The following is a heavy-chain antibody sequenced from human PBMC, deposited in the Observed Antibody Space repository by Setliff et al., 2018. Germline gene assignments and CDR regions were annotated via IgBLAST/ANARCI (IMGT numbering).Heavy chain of an antibody. D-gene: IGHD6-6*01. Sequence: SETLSLTFAVYGESFDNHYWTWIRQPPGERLEWIGEINHRGFTDYKPSLKSRLTMSVDTSRNQFSPNLGSVTAADTGVYYCARGRIAERPEAIDYWGQGTPVTVSS. J-gene: IGHJ4*02. CDR1: GESFDNHY. CDR2: INHRGFT. V-gene: IGHV4-34*01. CDR3: ARGRIAERPEAIDY.